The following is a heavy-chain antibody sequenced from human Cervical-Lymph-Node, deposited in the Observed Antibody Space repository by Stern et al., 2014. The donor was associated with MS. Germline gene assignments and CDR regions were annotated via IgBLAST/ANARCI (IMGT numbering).Heavy chain of an antibody. CDR3: ARGGKNDAFDV. V-gene: IGHV3-66*02. J-gene: IGHJ3*01. D-gene: IGHD3-16*01. CDR1: GFTVSDFF. Sequence: EEQLVQSGGDLVQPGGALRLSCAASGFTVSDFFVTWVRQAPGKGLEWVAILYSGGSSFYSDSVKGRFIISRDTSKNTLYLQMTSLRAEDTAVYYCARGGKNDAFDVWGQGTTVTVSS. CDR2: LYSGGSS.